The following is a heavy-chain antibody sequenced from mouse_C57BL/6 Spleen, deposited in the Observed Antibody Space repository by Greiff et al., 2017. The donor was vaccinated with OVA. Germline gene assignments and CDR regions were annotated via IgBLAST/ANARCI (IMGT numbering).Heavy chain of an antibody. CDR3: ARDDGTGYYFDY. J-gene: IGHJ2*01. CDR1: GYTFTSYW. CDR2: IDPSDSYT. Sequence: QVQLKQPGAVLVRPGTSVKLSCKASGYTFTSYWMHWVKQRPGQGLEWIGVIDPSDSYTNYNQKFKGKATLTVDTSSSTAYMQLSSLTSEDSAVYYCARDDGTGYYFDYWGQGTTLTVSS. V-gene: IGHV1-59*01. D-gene: IGHD2-12*01.